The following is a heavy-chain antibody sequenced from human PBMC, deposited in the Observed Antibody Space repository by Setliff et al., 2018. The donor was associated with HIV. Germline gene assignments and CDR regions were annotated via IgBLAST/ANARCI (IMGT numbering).Heavy chain of an antibody. J-gene: IGHJ3*02. CDR2: VDYSGTA. CDR3: ARRIIVGAISDVFDI. CDR1: GDSLGSHY. Sequence: SETLSLTCSVSGDSLGSHYWSWVRQPPGKGLEWIGRVDYSGTANYSPSLKSRVTMSIDTSNQQFSLLLSSVTAADTAVYYCARRIIVGAISDVFDIWGQGTLVTVSS. D-gene: IGHD1-26*01. V-gene: IGHV4-59*08.